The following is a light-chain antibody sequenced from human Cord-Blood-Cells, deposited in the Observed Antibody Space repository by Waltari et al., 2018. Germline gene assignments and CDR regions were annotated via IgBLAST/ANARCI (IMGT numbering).Light chain of an antibody. Sequence: QSALTQPASVSGSPGQSITISCTGTSSDVGGYNYISFDQQHPGKAPKLMLYDDSTRPCGVSIRSSGVKSGNTASLTISGLQAEDEADYYCSSYTSSSSWVFGGGTKLTVL. CDR3: SSYTSSSSWV. CDR1: SSDVGGYNY. V-gene: IGLV2-14*01. CDR2: DDS. J-gene: IGLJ3*02.